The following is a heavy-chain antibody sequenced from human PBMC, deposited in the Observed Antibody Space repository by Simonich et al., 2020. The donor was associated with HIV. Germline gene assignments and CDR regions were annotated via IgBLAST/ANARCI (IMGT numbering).Heavy chain of an antibody. V-gene: IGHV1-2*02. CDR3: ATHGPGSSSSALDI. J-gene: IGHJ3*02. CDR2: IKPHSGDN. Sequence: QVQLLQSGAEVKKPGASVKVSCQASGYTFTGNYMHWVRQAPGQGREWMGWIKPHSGDNDYAQNIHGRVIMTRDTSINTAYMELSRLRSDDTAVYYCATHGPGSSSSALDIWGQGTTVTVSS. CDR1: GYTFTGNY. D-gene: IGHD6-6*01.